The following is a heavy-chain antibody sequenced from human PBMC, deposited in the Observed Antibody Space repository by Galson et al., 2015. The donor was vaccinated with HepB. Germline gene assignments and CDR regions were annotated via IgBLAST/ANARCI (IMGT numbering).Heavy chain of an antibody. CDR2: IRSKAYGGTT. CDR3: TRVPDIVVVPAADNRILVHYYGMDV. J-gene: IGHJ6*02. V-gene: IGHV3-49*03. Sequence: SLRLSCAASGFTFGDYAMSWFRQAPGKGLEWVGFIRSKAYGGTTEYAASVKGRFTISRDDSKSIAYLQMNSLKTEDTAVYYCTRVPDIVVVPAADNRILVHYYGMDVWGQGTTVTVSS. CDR1: GFTFGDYA. D-gene: IGHD2-2*01.